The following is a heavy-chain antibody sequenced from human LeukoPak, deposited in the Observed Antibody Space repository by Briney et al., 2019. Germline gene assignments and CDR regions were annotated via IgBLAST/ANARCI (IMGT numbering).Heavy chain of an antibody. CDR2: IKQGGSEK. CDR3: VRVGDSWSGYPPPDQLRFDY. V-gene: IGHV3-7*01. Sequence: GGSLRLSCAASGFTFSSYWMSWVRQAPGKGLEWVANIKQGGSEKYYVDSVKGRFTISRDNAKNSLDLQRNSLRAEDTAVYCCVRVGDSWSGYPPPDQLRFDYWGQGTLVTVSS. CDR1: GFTFSSYW. J-gene: IGHJ4*02. D-gene: IGHD3-3*01.